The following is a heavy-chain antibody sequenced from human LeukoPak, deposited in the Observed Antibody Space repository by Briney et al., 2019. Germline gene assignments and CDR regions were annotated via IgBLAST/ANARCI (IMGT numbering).Heavy chain of an antibody. J-gene: IGHJ3*02. V-gene: IGHV4-38-2*01. CDR2: IYHSGST. CDR3: ARVRHYYDSSAYHDAFDI. Sequence: SETLSLTCAVSGYSISSGYYWGWIRQPPGKGLEWIGSIYHSGSTYYNPSLKSRVTISVDTSKKQFSLKLSSVTAADTAVYFCARVRHYYDSSAYHDAFDIWGQGTMVTVSS. CDR1: GYSISSGYY. D-gene: IGHD3-22*01.